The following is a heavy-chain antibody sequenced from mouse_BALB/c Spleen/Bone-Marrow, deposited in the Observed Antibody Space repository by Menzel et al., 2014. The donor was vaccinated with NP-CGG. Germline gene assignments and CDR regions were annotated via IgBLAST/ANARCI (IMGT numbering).Heavy chain of an antibody. J-gene: IGHJ1*01. CDR2: IWAGGSA. CDR3: ARDRYYYGSPYRYFDV. V-gene: IGHV2-9*02. Sequence: VQLQQSGPGLMAPSQSLSITCTVSGFSLTSFGVHWVRQPPGKGLEWLGVIWAGGSANYYSALMSRLSISKDNSKSQVFLKMNSLQTDDTAMYYCARDRYYYGSPYRYFDVWGAGTTVTVSS. D-gene: IGHD1-1*01. CDR1: GFSLTSFG.